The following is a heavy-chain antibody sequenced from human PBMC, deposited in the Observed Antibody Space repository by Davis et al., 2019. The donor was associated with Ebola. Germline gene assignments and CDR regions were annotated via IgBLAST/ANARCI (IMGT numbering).Heavy chain of an antibody. V-gene: IGHV4-34*01. CDR1: GGSFSGYY. Sequence: MPSETLSLTCAVYGGSFSGYYWNWIRQPPGKGLEWIGEINHSGSTNYNPSLKSRVTISVDTSKNQFSLRLSSVTAADTAVYYCARGGSTWYENWFDPWGQGTLVTVSS. J-gene: IGHJ5*02. CDR2: INHSGST. CDR3: ARGGSTWYENWFDP. D-gene: IGHD6-13*01.